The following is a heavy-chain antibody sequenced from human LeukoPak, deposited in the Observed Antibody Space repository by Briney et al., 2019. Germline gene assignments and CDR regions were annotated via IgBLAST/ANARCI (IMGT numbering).Heavy chain of an antibody. D-gene: IGHD6-19*01. CDR1: GYTFTNYG. Sequence: GASVKVSCKASGYTFTNYGISWVRQAPGQGLEWMGWISAYNGNINYVQKLQGRVTMTTDTSTSTAYMELRSLRSDDTAVYYCAREGGYLIAVTADKEFSFDYWGQGTLVTVSS. CDR2: ISAYNGNI. CDR3: AREGGYLIAVTADKEFSFDY. V-gene: IGHV1-18*01. J-gene: IGHJ4*02.